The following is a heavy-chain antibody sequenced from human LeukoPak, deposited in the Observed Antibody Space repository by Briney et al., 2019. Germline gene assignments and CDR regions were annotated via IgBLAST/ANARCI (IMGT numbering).Heavy chain of an antibody. CDR3: ARARWIGYNYGIDV. V-gene: IGHV4-39*01. CDR2: FSYTGST. CDR1: GDSISSSSYY. D-gene: IGHD2-2*03. Sequence: TSETLSLTCAVSGDSISSSSYYWGWVRQPPGKGLEWIASFSYTGSTYYNPSLKSRVTISVDTSKNQFSLKLSSVTAADTAVFYCARARWIGYNYGIDVWGQGTTVSVSS. J-gene: IGHJ6*02.